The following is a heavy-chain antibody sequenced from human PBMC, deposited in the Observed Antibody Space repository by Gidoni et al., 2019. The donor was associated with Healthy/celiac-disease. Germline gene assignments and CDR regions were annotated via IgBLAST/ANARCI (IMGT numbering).Heavy chain of an antibody. CDR1: GGSISSGGYY. Sequence: QVQLQESGPGLVKPSQTLYLTCTVSGGSISSGGYYWSWIRQHPGKGLEWIEYIYYSGSTYYNPSLNSLVTISVDTSKNQFSLKLSSVTAADTAVYYCARGVGSPSSRFLDYWGQGTLVTVSS. V-gene: IGHV4-31*01. CDR2: IYYSGST. D-gene: IGHD3-10*01. J-gene: IGHJ4*02. CDR3: ARGVGSPSSRFLDY.